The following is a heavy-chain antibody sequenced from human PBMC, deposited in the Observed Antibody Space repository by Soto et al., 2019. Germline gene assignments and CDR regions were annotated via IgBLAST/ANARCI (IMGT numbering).Heavy chain of an antibody. V-gene: IGHV3-23*01. CDR1: GFTFSSYA. Sequence: LRLSCAASGFTFSSYAMSWVRQAPGKGLEWVSAISGSGGSTYYADSVKGRFTISRDNSKNTLYLQMNSLRAEDTAVYYCAKDWYYDSSGYYHYSFDYWGQGTLVTVSS. D-gene: IGHD3-22*01. J-gene: IGHJ4*02. CDR2: ISGSGGST. CDR3: AKDWYYDSSGYYHYSFDY.